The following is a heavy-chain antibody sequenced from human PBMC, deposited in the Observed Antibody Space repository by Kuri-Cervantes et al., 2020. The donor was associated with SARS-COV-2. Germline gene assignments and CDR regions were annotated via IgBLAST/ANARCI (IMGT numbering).Heavy chain of an antibody. J-gene: IGHJ6*03. Sequence: GGSLRLSCKGSGYTFTSYWIAWVRQMPGKGLEWMGIIYPGDSDIRYGPSFQGQVTISADKSISTACLQWSSLKASDAAMYYCARLPYYYYMDVWGKGTTVTVSS. CDR3: ARLPYYYYMDV. V-gene: IGHV5-51*01. CDR2: IYPGDSDI. CDR1: GYTFTSYW.